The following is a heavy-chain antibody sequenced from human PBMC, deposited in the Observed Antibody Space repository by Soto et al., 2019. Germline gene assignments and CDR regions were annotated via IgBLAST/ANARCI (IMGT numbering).Heavy chain of an antibody. Sequence: SVKVSCNASGGTFSSYAISWVRQAPGQGLEWMGGIIPIFGTANYAQKFQGRVTITADESTSTAYMELSSLRSEDTAVYYCARHSSSSWPFDYWGQGTLVTVSS. CDR1: GGTFSSYA. D-gene: IGHD6-13*01. J-gene: IGHJ4*02. CDR2: IIPIFGTA. V-gene: IGHV1-69*13. CDR3: ARHSSSSWPFDY.